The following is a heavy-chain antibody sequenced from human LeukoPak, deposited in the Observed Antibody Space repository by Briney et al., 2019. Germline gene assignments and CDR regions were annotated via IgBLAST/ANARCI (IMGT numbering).Heavy chain of an antibody. CDR2: IIPIFGTA. D-gene: IGHD5-12*01. CDR1: GGTFSSYA. J-gene: IGHJ4*02. Sequence: GASVKVSCKASGGTFSSYAISWVRQAPGQGLEWMGGIIPIFGTANYAQKFQGRVTITADKSTSTAYMELSSLRSEDTAVYYCARDKSRYHSKYYFDYWGQGTLVTVSS. CDR3: ARDKSRYHSKYYFDY. V-gene: IGHV1-69*06.